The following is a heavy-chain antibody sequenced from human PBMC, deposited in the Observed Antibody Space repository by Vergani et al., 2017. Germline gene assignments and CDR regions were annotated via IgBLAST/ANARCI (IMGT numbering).Heavy chain of an antibody. V-gene: IGHV3-49*04. Sequence: ELQLMESGGGVVQPGGSLRLSCAASGFTFSSYGMYWVRQAPGKGLEWVAFIRNKAYGGTTEYAASVQGRFTISRDDSKRLAYLQLSGLKTEDTAVYFCSRGRGYSFGYSDYWGQGTLVTVSS. J-gene: IGHJ4*02. CDR1: GFTFSSYG. D-gene: IGHD5-18*01. CDR3: SRGRGYSFGYSDY. CDR2: IRNKAYGGTT.